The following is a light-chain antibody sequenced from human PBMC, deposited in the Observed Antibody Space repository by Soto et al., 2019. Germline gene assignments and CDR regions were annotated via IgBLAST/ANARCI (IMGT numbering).Light chain of an antibody. V-gene: IGKV1-39*01. CDR1: QGISSY. CDR3: QQSYSTPPWT. Sequence: DIQMTQSPSSLSASVGDRVTITCRASQGISSYLNWYQQKPGKAPKLLIYAASSLQSGVPSRFSGSGSGTDFTLTISSLQPEDFATYYCQQSYSTPPWTFGQGTMVDI. J-gene: IGKJ1*01. CDR2: AAS.